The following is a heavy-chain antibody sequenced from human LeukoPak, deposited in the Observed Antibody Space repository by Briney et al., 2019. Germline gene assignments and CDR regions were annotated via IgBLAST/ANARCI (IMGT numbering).Heavy chain of an antibody. CDR3: ASSGYYYDSSGYHDY. Sequence: SETLSLTCAVYGGSFSGYYWSWLRQPPGKGLEWLGEINHSGSTNYNPSLKSRVTISVDTSKNQFSLKLSSVTAADTAVYYCASSGYYYDSSGYHDYWGQGTLVTVSS. D-gene: IGHD3-22*01. J-gene: IGHJ4*02. V-gene: IGHV4-34*01. CDR2: INHSGST. CDR1: GGSFSGYY.